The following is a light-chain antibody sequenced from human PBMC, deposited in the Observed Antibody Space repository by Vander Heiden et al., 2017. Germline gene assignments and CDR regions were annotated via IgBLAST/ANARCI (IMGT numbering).Light chain of an antibody. J-gene: IGKJ4*01. Sequence: EIALTQSPGSLSLSPGERAVLFCCAGCSGVSSYLAWYQQKPGQAPKLLVYGSSSRATGIPDRFSGSGSGTDFSLTISRLQPEDFAVYYCQQCDASPLTFGGGTKVEIK. CDR1: CSGVSSY. CDR2: GSS. CDR3: QQCDASPLT. V-gene: IGKV3-20*01.